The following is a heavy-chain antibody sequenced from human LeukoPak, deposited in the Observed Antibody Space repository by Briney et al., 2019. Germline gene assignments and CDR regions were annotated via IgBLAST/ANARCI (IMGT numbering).Heavy chain of an antibody. CDR1: GFTFSSYS. CDR3: ARDSEVLLWFGEMKDAFDI. CDR2: ISSSSSYI. J-gene: IGHJ3*02. V-gene: IGHV3-21*01. Sequence: GGSLRLSCAASGFTFSSYSMNWVRQAPGKGLDWVSSISSSSSYIYYADSVKGRFTISRDNAKNSLYLQMNSLRAEDTAVYYCARDSEVLLWFGEMKDAFDIWGQGTMVTVSS. D-gene: IGHD3-10*01.